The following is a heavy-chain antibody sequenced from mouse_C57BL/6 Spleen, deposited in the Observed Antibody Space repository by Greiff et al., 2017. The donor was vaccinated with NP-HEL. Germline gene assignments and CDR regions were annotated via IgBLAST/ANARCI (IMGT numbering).Heavy chain of an antibody. D-gene: IGHD3-2*02. CDR1: GYTFTSYW. CDR2: IYPGSGST. J-gene: IGHJ2*01. Sequence: VQLQQPGAELVKPGASVKMSCKASGYTFTSYWITWVKQRPGQGLEWIGDIYPGSGSTNYNEKFKSKATLTVDTSSSTAYMQLSSLTSEDSAVYYCARKNSSGHPLDYWGQGTTLTVSS. V-gene: IGHV1-55*01. CDR3: ARKNSSGHPLDY.